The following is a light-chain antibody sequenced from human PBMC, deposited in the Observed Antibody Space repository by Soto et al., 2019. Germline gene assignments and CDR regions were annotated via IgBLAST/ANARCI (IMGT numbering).Light chain of an antibody. CDR2: SNN. CDR1: SSNIGSNT. J-gene: IGLJ1*01. Sequence: QAVVTQPPSASGTTGQRVTISCSGSSSNIGSNTVNWYQQLPGTAPKLLIYSNNQRPSGVPDRFSGSKSGTSASLAISGLQSEDEADYYCAAWDDSLNGPVFGTGTKLTVL. CDR3: AAWDDSLNGPV. V-gene: IGLV1-44*01.